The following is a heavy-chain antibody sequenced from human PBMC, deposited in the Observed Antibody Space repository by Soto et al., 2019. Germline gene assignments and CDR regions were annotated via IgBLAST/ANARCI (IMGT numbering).Heavy chain of an antibody. Sequence: GGSLRLSCAASGFTFSSYAMHWVRQAPGKGLEWVAVISYDGSNKYYADSVKGRFTISRDNSKNTLYLQMNSLRAEDTAVYYCARDVYDVLLWFGGLLYGMDVWGQGTTVTVSS. CDR2: ISYDGSNK. J-gene: IGHJ6*02. CDR3: ARDVYDVLLWFGGLLYGMDV. V-gene: IGHV3-30-3*01. CDR1: GFTFSSYA. D-gene: IGHD3-10*01.